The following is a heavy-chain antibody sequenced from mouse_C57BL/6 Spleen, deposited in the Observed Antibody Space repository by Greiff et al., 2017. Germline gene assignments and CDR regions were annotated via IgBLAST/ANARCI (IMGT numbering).Heavy chain of an antibody. CDR1: GYTFTSYW. Sequence: QVQLQQPGAELVMPGASVKLSCKASGYTFTSYWMHWVKQRPGQGLEWIGEIDPSDSYTNYNQKFKGKSTLTVDKSSSTAYMQLSSQTSEDSAVYYCARSRLRHYAMDYWGQGTSVTVSS. D-gene: IGHD2-4*01. J-gene: IGHJ4*01. CDR2: IDPSDSYT. CDR3: ARSRLRHYAMDY. V-gene: IGHV1-69*01.